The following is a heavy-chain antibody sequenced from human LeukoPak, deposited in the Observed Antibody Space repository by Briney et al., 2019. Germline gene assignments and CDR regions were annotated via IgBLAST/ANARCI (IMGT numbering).Heavy chain of an antibody. Sequence: PGGSLRLFCAASGRTFSTHAMTWVRQAPGKGLEWVSGSSGSGGSTNYADSVKGRFTISRDNSKNTLYLQMNSLRAEDTAVYYCAKDENHFRSGYYSNYFDPWGQGTLVTVSS. J-gene: IGHJ5*02. CDR2: SSGSGGST. D-gene: IGHD3-3*02. V-gene: IGHV3-23*01. CDR1: GRTFSTHA. CDR3: AKDENHFRSGYYSNYFDP.